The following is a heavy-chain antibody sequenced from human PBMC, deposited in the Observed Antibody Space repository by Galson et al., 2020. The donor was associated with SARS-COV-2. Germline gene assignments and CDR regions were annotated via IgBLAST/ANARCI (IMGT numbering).Heavy chain of an antibody. Sequence: ASETLSLTCTVSGGSISSDYWSWIRQSPGRGLEWIGYISYSGSAHYNPSLQRRVSISIDRSKKQFSLQLTSVTAADTAVYYCATASTAIRLAGWFGPWGQGTLVTVSS. CDR3: ATASTAIRLAGWFGP. CDR1: GGSISSDY. J-gene: IGHJ5*02. V-gene: IGHV4-59*01. D-gene: IGHD2-21*02. CDR2: ISYSGSA.